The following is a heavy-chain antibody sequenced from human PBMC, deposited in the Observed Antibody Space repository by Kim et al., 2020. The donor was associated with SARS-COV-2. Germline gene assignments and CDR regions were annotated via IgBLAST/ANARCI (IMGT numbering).Heavy chain of an antibody. J-gene: IGHJ4*02. CDR2: IYNNGET. Sequence: SETLSLTCTVSGGSTNGYYWSWIRQPPGKGLEWIGFIYNNGETNYNPSFKSRVTMSADTSKNQFSLRLSSATAPDTAVYYCARGGGYGGNPVPFYYWGQG. D-gene: IGHD3-16*01. CDR3: ARGGGYGGNPVPFYY. CDR1: GGSTNGYY. V-gene: IGHV4-59*01.